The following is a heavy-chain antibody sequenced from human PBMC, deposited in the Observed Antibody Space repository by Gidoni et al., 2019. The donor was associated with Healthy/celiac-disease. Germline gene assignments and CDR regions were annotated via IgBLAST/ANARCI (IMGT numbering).Heavy chain of an antibody. CDR3: ARVSTSFYFDY. Sequence: QVQLQQWRAGLLKPSETLSLSCAVYGGSFSGYYWSWIRQPPGKGLEWIGEINHSGSTNYNPSLKSRVTISVDTSKNQFSLKLSSVTAADTAVYYCARVSTSFYFDYWGQGTLVTVSS. V-gene: IGHV4-34*01. D-gene: IGHD2-2*01. CDR1: GGSFSGYY. CDR2: INHSGST. J-gene: IGHJ4*02.